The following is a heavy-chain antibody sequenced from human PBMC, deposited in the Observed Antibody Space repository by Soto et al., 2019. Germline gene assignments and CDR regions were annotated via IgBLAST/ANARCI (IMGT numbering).Heavy chain of an antibody. V-gene: IGHV1-18*01. CDR3: ARDLDDLVATYYYDSSGYYLALAY. CDR2: ISAYNGNT. D-gene: IGHD3-22*01. CDR1: GYTFTSYG. Sequence: ASVKVSCKASGYTFTSYGISWVRQAPGQGLEWMGWISAYNGNTNYAQKLQGRVTMTTDTSTSTAYMELRSLRSDDTAVYYCARDLDDLVATYYYDSSGYYLALAYWGQGTLVTVSS. J-gene: IGHJ4*02.